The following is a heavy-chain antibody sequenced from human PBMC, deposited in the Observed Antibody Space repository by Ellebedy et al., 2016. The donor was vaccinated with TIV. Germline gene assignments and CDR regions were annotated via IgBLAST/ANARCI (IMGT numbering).Heavy chain of an antibody. D-gene: IGHD1-26*01. CDR1: GFTFSSYG. CDR3: AKGTYSGSYSGEYFQH. J-gene: IGHJ1*01. V-gene: IGHV3-30*18. CDR2: ISYDGSNK. Sequence: GGSLRLSCAASGFTFSSYGMHWVRQAPGKGLEWVAVISYDGSNKYYADSVKGRFTISRDNSKNTLYLQMNSLRAEDTAVYYCAKGTYSGSYSGEYFQHWGQGTLVTVSS.